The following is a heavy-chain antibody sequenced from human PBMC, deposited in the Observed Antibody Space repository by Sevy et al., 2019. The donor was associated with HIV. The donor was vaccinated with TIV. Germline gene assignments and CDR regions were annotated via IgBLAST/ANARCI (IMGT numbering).Heavy chain of an antibody. V-gene: IGHV3-15*01. CDR3: TIDRCSGSSVFDY. D-gene: IGHD6-25*01. Sequence: GGSLRLSCAGTGFTFSDAWMTWVRQAPGKGLEWVGRIKTKIDGGTADYGAPVEGRFTISRNDSKNMLFLQMNSLKPEDTAVYYCTIDRCSGSSVFDYWGQGTLVTVSS. J-gene: IGHJ4*02. CDR2: IKTKIDGGTA. CDR1: GFTFSDAW.